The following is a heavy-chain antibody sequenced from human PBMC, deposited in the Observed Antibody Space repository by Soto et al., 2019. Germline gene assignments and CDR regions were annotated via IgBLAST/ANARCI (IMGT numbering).Heavy chain of an antibody. CDR2: IIPIFGTA. CDR3: ARVPMSGSGPNWFDP. V-gene: IGHV1-69*12. J-gene: IGHJ5*02. D-gene: IGHD1-26*01. Sequence: QVQLVQSGAEVKKPGSSVKVSCKASGGTFSSYAISWVRQAPGQGLEWMGGIIPIFGTANYAQKFQGRVTSTADESTSTAYMELSRLRSEDTAVYYCARVPMSGSGPNWFDPWGQGTLVTVSS. CDR1: GGTFSSYA.